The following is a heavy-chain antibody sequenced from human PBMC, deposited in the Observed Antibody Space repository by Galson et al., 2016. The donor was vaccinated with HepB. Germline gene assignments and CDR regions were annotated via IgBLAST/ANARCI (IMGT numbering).Heavy chain of an antibody. CDR3: VSLRGFADYYYYGMDV. CDR2: ISHTGST. D-gene: IGHD3-3*01. V-gene: IGHV4-34*01. CDR1: GVSLSDYY. Sequence: SETLSLTCAVNGVSLSDYYWSWIRQSPGRGLEWIGEISHTGSTNYNPSLKSRVTISVDPSMNHFSLTLRSLTAADTAVYYCVSLRGFADYYYYGMDVWGQGTTVTVSS. J-gene: IGHJ6*02.